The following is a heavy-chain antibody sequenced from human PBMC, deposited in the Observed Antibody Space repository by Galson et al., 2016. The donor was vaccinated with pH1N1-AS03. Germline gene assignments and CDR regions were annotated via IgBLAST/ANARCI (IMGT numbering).Heavy chain of an antibody. CDR2: IDYSGNT. CDR3: ARGPPLPTSSYNYWYGLDV. J-gene: IGHJ6*02. Sequence: LRLSCATSGFTFSSYNMNWVRQAPGKGLEWIGYIDYSGNTNYNPSLESRVTISLDTSKNQFSLKLASVTAADTAVFFCARGPPLPTSSYNYWYGLDVWGPGAAVTVSS. CDR1: GFTFSSYN. V-gene: IGHV4-59*01. D-gene: IGHD1-1*01.